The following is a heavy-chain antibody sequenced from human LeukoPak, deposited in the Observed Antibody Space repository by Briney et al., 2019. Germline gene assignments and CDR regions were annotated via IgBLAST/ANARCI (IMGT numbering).Heavy chain of an antibody. J-gene: IGHJ4*02. CDR1: GGSISNYY. Sequence: KASETLSLTCIVSGGSISNYYWSWIRQPAGKGLEWIGRIYTSGSTNYNPSLKSRVTMSVDTSKNQFSLKLTSVGAADTAVYYCARGSGYSYGYPFDYWGQGTLVTVSS. CDR3: ARGSGYSYGYPFDY. V-gene: IGHV4-4*07. D-gene: IGHD5-18*01. CDR2: IYTSGST.